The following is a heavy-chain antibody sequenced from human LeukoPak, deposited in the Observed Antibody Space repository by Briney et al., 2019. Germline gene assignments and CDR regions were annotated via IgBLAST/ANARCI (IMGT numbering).Heavy chain of an antibody. D-gene: IGHD6-13*01. V-gene: IGHV3-21*01. CDR3: ARDLYERQQLKPTTYYYYMDV. J-gene: IGHJ6*03. CDR2: ISSSSSYV. Sequence: GGSLRLSCAASGFTFSSYSMNWVRQAPGKGLEWVSSISSSSSYVYYADSVKGRFTISRDNAKNSLYLQMNSLRAEDTAVYYCARDLYERQQLKPTTYYYYMDVWGKGTTVTVSS. CDR1: GFTFSSYS.